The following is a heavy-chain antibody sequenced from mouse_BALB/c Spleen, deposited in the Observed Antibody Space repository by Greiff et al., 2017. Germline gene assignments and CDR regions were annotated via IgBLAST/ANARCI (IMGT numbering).Heavy chain of an antibody. Sequence: EVKLVESGAELVKPGASVKLSCTASGFNIKDTYMHWVKQRPEQGLEWIGRIDPANGNTKYDPKFQGKATITADTSSNTAYLQLSSLTSEDTAVYYCAREDFSYWYFDVWGAGTTVTVSS. J-gene: IGHJ1*01. CDR2: IDPANGNT. CDR1: GFNIKDTY. V-gene: IGHV14-3*02. CDR3: AREDFSYWYFDV.